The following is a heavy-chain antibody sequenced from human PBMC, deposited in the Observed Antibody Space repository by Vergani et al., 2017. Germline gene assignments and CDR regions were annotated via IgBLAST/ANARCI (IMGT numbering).Heavy chain of an antibody. CDR2: ISYDGSNK. CDR3: ARGGSGSYYYYFYYMDV. D-gene: IGHD1-26*01. V-gene: IGHV3-30-3*01. CDR1: GFTFSSYE. Sequence: VQLVESGGGLVQPGGSLRLSCAASGFTFSSYEMNWVRQAPGKGLEWVTIISYDGSNKYYADSVKGRFTIYRDNSKNTLYLQMNSLRAEDTAVYYCARGGSGSYYYYFYYMDVWGKGTTVTVSS. J-gene: IGHJ6*03.